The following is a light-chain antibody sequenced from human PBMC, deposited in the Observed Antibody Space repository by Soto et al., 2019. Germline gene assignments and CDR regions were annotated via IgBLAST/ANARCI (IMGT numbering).Light chain of an antibody. Sequence: EIVLTQSPATLSLSPGERATLSCRASQSISSYLVWYQQKPGQAPRLLIYDASNRATGTPARFSGSGSGTDFTLTISSLEPEDFAVYYCQQRYDWPITFGGGIKVEIK. V-gene: IGKV3-11*01. CDR2: DAS. CDR3: QQRYDWPIT. CDR1: QSISSY. J-gene: IGKJ4*01.